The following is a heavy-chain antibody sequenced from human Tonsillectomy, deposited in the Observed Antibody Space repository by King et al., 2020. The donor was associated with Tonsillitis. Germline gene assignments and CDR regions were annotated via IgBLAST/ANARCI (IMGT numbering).Heavy chain of an antibody. CDR3: ATTRDVSCSSTSCYYYYGMDV. CDR2: IYYSGST. V-gene: IGHV4-39*01. J-gene: IGHJ6*02. CDR1: GGSISSSSYY. D-gene: IGHD2-2*01. Sequence: QLQESGPGLVKPSETLSLTCTVSGGSISSSSYYWGWIRQPPGKGLEWIGSIYYSGSTYYNPSLKSRVSISVDTSKNQFSLKLSSVTAADTAVYYCATTRDVSCSSTSCYYYYGMDVWGQGTTVTVSS.